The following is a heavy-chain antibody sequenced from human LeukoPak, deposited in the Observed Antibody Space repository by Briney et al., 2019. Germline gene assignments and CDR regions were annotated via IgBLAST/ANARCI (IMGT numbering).Heavy chain of an antibody. Sequence: SETLSLTCTVSGGSISSGDYYWSWIRQPPGKGLEWIGYIYYSGSTYYNPSLKSRVTISVDTSKNQFSLKLSSVTAADTAVYYCARVDSSGSYRVPNWGQGTLVTVSS. CDR1: GGSISSGDYY. V-gene: IGHV4-30-4*08. CDR2: IYYSGST. J-gene: IGHJ4*02. CDR3: ARVDSSGSYRVPN. D-gene: IGHD6-19*01.